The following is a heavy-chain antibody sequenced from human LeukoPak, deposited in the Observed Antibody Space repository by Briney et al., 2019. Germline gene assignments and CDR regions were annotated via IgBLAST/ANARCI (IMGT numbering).Heavy chain of an antibody. CDR2: INHSGST. CDR1: GGSFSGYY. D-gene: IGHD6-13*01. J-gene: IGHJ4*02. V-gene: IGHV4-34*01. Sequence: SETLSLTCAVYGGSFSGYYWSWIRQPPGKGLEWIGEINHSGSTNYNPSLKSRVTISVDTSKNQFSLKLSSVTAAGTAVYYCARPLTWQQLVRVGFNLVAAFDYWGQGTLVTVSS. CDR3: ARPLTWQQLVRVGFNLVAAFDY.